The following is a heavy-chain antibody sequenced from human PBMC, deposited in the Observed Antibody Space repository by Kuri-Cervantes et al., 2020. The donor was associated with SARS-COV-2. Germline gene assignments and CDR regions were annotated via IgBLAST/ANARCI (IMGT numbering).Heavy chain of an antibody. J-gene: IGHJ6*02. CDR2: INQSGST. CDR1: GESFSGYY. Sequence: SQTLSLTCAVYGESFSGYYWSWIRQPPGKGREWMGEINQSGSTKYNPSLKSRVTISVDTSKNQFSLKMSSVTAADTAVYYWARGNSGRDDFWSVYYVGYYYYYSMDVWGQGTTVTVSS. V-gene: IGHV4-34*01. D-gene: IGHD3-3*01. CDR3: ARGNSGRDDFWSVYYVGYYYYYSMDV.